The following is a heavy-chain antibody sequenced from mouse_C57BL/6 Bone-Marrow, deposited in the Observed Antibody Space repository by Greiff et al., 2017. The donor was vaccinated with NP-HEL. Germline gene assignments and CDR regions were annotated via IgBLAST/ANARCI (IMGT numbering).Heavy chain of an antibody. CDR2: IDPSDSYT. J-gene: IGHJ1*03. CDR3: ARGDITTGVALHWYFDV. V-gene: IGHV1-50*01. Sequence: QVQLQQPGAELVKPGASVKLSCKASGYTFTSYWMQWVKQRPGQGLEWIGEIDPSDSYTNYNQKFKGKATLTVDTSSSTAYMQLSSLTSEDSAVYYCARGDITTGVALHWYFDVWGTGTTVTVSS. CDR1: GYTFTSYW. D-gene: IGHD1-1*01.